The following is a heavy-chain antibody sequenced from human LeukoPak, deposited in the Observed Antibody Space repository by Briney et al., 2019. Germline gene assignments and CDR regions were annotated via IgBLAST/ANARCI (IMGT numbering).Heavy chain of an antibody. V-gene: IGHV3-30*02. D-gene: IGHD3-3*01. J-gene: IGHJ4*02. CDR1: GFTFSAHG. CDR2: IRHDGNNQ. Sequence: GSLRLSCAASGFTFSAHGMHWVCQAPGKGLEWVAYIRHDGNNQQYVDSVKGRFTISRDNSKSMLYLQMSSLRVEDTAVYYCAIDFWSGYSDYWGEGTLVTVSS. CDR3: AIDFWSGYSDY.